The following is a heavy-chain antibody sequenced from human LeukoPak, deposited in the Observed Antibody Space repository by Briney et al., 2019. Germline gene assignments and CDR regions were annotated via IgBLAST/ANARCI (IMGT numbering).Heavy chain of an antibody. CDR3: ARADGYCSSTSCPYYFDY. V-gene: IGHV1-2*02. Sequence: ASVKVSCKASGYTFTGYYMHWVRQAPGQGLEWMGWINPSSGGTNYAQKFQGRVTMTRDTSISTAYMELSRLRSDDTAVYYCARADGYCSSTSCPYYFDYWGQGTLVTVSS. CDR1: GYTFTGYY. CDR2: INPSSGGT. J-gene: IGHJ4*02. D-gene: IGHD2-2*01.